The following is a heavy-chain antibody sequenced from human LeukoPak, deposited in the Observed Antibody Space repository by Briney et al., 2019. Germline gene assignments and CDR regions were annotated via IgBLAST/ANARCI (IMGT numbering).Heavy chain of an antibody. J-gene: IGHJ4*02. CDR2: INHSGST. D-gene: IGHD1/OR15-1a*01. CDR3: ARGGLYNWNIDY. CDR1: GGSFSGYY. V-gene: IGHV4-34*01. Sequence: PSETLSLTCAVYGGSFSGYYWSWIRQPPGKGLEWIGEINHSGSTNYNPSLKSRVTISVDTSKNQFSLKLSSVTAADTAVYYCARGGLYNWNIDYWGQGSLVTVSS.